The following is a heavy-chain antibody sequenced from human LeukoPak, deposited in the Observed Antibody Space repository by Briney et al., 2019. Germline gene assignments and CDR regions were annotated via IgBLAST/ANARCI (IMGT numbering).Heavy chain of an antibody. CDR2: IYSSGGT. CDR3: ARSNLDWFDP. CDR1: VASISSYY. Sequence: PSETLSLTCTVSVASISSYYWSWIRQPPGKGLEWIGYIYSSGGTNYNPSLKSRVTISGDTSKNQFSLKLSSMTAADTAVYYCARSNLDWFDPWGQGTLVTVSS. V-gene: IGHV4-59*01. J-gene: IGHJ5*02.